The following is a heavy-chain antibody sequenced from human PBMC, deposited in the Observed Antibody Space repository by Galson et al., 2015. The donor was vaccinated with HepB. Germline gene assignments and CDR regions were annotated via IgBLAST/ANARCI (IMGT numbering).Heavy chain of an antibody. J-gene: IGHJ6*03. CDR2: LSFDGSNK. CDR3: ARDSAAAAGDYYYHYMDV. Sequence: SLRLSCAASGFTFRNYAMHWVRQAPGKGLEWVAVLSFDGSNKYYADSVKGRFSISRDNSHDTLYLQMNSLRPDDTALYYCARDSAAAAGDYYYHYMDVWGKGTTVTVSS. V-gene: IGHV3-30*04. D-gene: IGHD6-13*01. CDR1: GFTFRNYA.